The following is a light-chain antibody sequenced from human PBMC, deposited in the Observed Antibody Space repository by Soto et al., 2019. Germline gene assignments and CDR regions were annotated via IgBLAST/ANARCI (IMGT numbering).Light chain of an antibody. J-gene: IGKJ5*01. CDR2: DAS. Sequence: EFVLTQSPATLSLSPGERATLSCRARQSVSSYLAWYQQKPGQAPRLLIYDASNRATGIPARFSGSGSGTDFTLTISSLDPEDFAVYYCQQRSNWPITFGQGTRLEIK. V-gene: IGKV3-11*01. CDR3: QQRSNWPIT. CDR1: QSVSSY.